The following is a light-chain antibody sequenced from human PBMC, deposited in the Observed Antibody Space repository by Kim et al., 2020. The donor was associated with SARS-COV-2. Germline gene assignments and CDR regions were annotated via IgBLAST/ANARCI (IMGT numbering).Light chain of an antibody. CDR3: SSFTTSKTLL. CDR1: SSDIGSYNR. V-gene: IGLV2-18*02. J-gene: IGLJ2*01. Sequence: GQSVPISCTVTSSDIGSYNRVSWYQQPPGTAPKLIIYEVNNRPSGVPDRFSGSKSGNTASLTLSGLQAEDEADYYCSSFTTSKTLLFGGGTQLTVL. CDR2: EVN.